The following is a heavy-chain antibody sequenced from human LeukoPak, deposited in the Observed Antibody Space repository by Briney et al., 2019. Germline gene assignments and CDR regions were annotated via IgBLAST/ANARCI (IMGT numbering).Heavy chain of an antibody. V-gene: IGHV1-69*05. CDR1: GGTFSSYA. D-gene: IGHD6-13*01. Sequence: SVKVSCKASGGTFSSYAISWVRQAPGQGLEWMGRIIPIFGTANYAQKFQGRVTITTDESTSTAYMELSSLRSEDTAVYYCARVGEDSWYAFDIWGQGTMVTVSS. J-gene: IGHJ3*02. CDR3: ARVGEDSWYAFDI. CDR2: IIPIFGTA.